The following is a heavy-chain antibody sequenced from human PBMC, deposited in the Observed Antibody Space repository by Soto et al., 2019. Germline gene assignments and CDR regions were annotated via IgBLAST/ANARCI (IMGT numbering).Heavy chain of an antibody. J-gene: IGHJ4*02. D-gene: IGHD6-19*01. CDR2: ISYDGSNK. V-gene: IGHV3-30-3*01. CDR3: ARGAVAGTGDY. CDR1: GFTFSSYA. Sequence: QVQLVESVGGVVQPGRSLRLSCAASGFTFSSYAMHWVRQAPGKGLEWVAVISYDGSNKYYADSVKGRFTISRDNSKNSLYLQMNSLRAEDTAVYYCARGAVAGTGDYWGQGTLVTVSS.